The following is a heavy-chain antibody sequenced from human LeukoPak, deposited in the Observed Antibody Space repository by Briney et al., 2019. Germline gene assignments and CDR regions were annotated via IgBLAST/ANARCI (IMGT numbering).Heavy chain of an antibody. CDR2: IYTSGST. J-gene: IGHJ6*02. V-gene: IGHV4-61*02. Sequence: SETLSLTCTVSGGSISSGSYYWSWIRQPAGKGLEWIGRIYTSGSTNYNPSLKSRVTISVDTSTNQFSLSLSSVTAADTAVYYCARITFVVEGYGMDVWGQGPTVTVSS. CDR3: ARITFVVEGYGMDV. D-gene: IGHD2-21*01. CDR1: GGSISSGSYY.